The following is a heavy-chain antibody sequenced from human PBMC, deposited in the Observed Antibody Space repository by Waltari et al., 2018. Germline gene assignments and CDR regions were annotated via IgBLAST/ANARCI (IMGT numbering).Heavy chain of an antibody. Sequence: QLQLQESGPGLVKPSETLSLTCTVSGGSISSSSYYWGWIRQPPGKGLEWIGSIYYSGSTYYNPSLKSRVTISVDTSKNQFSLKLSSVTAADTAVYYCARNNIVVVVAAFNWFDPWGQGTLVTVSS. CDR1: GGSISSSSYY. D-gene: IGHD2-15*01. CDR3: ARNNIVVVVAAFNWFDP. J-gene: IGHJ5*02. V-gene: IGHV4-39*07. CDR2: IYYSGST.